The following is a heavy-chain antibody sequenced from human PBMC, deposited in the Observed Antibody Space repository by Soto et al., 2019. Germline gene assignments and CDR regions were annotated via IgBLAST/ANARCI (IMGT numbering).Heavy chain of an antibody. CDR2: ISWDDDE. CDR3: VHQVGETTT. J-gene: IGHJ5*02. CDR1: VFSLTTRGVG. D-gene: IGHD1-26*01. Sequence: QITLQESGPTLVKPTQTLTLTCTFSVFSLTTRGVGVGWIRPPPGKALQWLALISWDDDESYSPSLQSRLTITKDTSKNQVVLTMPNMDPIDTGTYYCVHQVGETTTWGQGTLVTVSS. V-gene: IGHV2-5*02.